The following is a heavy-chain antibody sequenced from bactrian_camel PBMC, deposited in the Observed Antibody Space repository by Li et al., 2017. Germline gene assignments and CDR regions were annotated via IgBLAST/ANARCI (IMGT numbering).Heavy chain of an antibody. CDR1: GYRYASYC. CDR2: IDSDGYT. V-gene: IGHV3S55*01. Sequence: LVESGGGSVQAGGSLRLSCAASGYRYASYCMGWFRQVPGKEREAVASIDSDGYTSYADSVKGRFTISRDNAKNTLYLEMHSLKTEDAGVYYCATDPGDGLCYADHGCYKYWGQGTQVTVS. J-gene: IGHJ4*01. CDR3: ATDPGDGLCYADHGCYKY. D-gene: IGHD3*01.